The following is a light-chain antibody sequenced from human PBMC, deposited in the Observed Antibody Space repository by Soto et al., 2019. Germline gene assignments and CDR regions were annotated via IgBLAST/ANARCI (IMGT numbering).Light chain of an antibody. CDR3: QQYGSSPRYT. Sequence: EMVLTQSPGTLSLSPGERATRSCRASHSVSSSYLAWYQQKPGQAPRLLIYGASSRATGIPDRFSGSVSGTDFTLTISRLEPEDFAVYYCQQYGSSPRYTFGQGTKLEIK. J-gene: IGKJ2*01. CDR1: HSVSSSY. V-gene: IGKV3-20*01. CDR2: GAS.